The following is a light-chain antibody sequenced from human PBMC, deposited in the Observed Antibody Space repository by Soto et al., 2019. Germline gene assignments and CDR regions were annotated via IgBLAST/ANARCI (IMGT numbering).Light chain of an antibody. J-gene: IGLJ2*01. CDR2: EVT. Sequence: QSALTQPASVSGSPGQSITLSCTGANSDINNYDYVSWYRQYPGLAPQLIISEVTNRPSVISDRFSGSKSANTAYLTISGLQVEDEADYYCCSHTISGSGTPVFGGGTQVT. V-gene: IGLV2-14*01. CDR1: NSDINNYDY. CDR3: CSHTISGSGTPV.